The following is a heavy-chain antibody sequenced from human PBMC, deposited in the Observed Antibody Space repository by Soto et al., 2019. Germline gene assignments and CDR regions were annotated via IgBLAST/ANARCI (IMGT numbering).Heavy chain of an antibody. D-gene: IGHD6-13*01. CDR1: GFTFSSYG. V-gene: IGHV3-33*01. Sequence: QVQLVESGGGVVQPGRSLRLSCAASGFTFSSYGMHWVRQAPGKGLEWVAVIWYDGSNKYYADSVKGRFTISRDNSKNTLYLQMNSLRAEDTAVYYCARDPGIAAAGPRIGAFDIWGQGTVVTVSS. CDR3: ARDPGIAAAGPRIGAFDI. J-gene: IGHJ3*02. CDR2: IWYDGSNK.